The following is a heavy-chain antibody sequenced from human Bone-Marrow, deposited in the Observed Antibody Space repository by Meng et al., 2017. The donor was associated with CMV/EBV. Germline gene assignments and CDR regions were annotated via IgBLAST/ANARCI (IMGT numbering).Heavy chain of an antibody. CDR2: IKQDGSEK. CDR1: GFTFSSYW. D-gene: IGHD2-2*01. J-gene: IGHJ4*02. CDR3: ARVRGLGAVVPAAMALIY. Sequence: SCAASGFTFSSYWMSWVRQAPGKGLEWVANIKQDGSEKYYVDSVKGRFTISRDNAKNSLYLQMNSLRAEDTAVYYCARVRGLGAVVPAAMALIYWGQGTLVTVSS. V-gene: IGHV3-7*01.